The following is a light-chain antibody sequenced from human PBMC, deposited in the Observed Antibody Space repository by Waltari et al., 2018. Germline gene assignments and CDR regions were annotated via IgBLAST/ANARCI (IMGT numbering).Light chain of an antibody. Sequence: DIVMTQSPDSLAVSLGERATINCKSSQSVFSRPNSKNHLAWFQQKPGQPPNLLIYWASTRESGVPGRFSGSGSRTDFTLTISSLQAEDVAVYYCQQSYSSPRTFGQGTRVQIK. CDR3: QQSYSSPRT. V-gene: IGKV4-1*01. CDR2: WAS. J-gene: IGKJ1*01. CDR1: QSVFSRPNSKNH.